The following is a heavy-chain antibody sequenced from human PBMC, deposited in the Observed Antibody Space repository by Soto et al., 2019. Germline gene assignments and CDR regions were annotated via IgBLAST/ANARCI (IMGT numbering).Heavy chain of an antibody. CDR3: ARKIYGSGSVVGNWFDP. CDR2: IYHSGTT. J-gene: IGHJ5*02. V-gene: IGHV4-4*02. D-gene: IGHD3-10*01. Sequence: QVQLQESGPGLVKPSGTLSLTCAVSGGSISSTSWWSWVRQPPGKGLEWIGEIYHSGTTNYNPSLNGRVTISLDKSKTHFSLNLSSVTAADTAVYYCARKIYGSGSVVGNWFDPWGQGTLVTVSS. CDR1: GGSISSTSW.